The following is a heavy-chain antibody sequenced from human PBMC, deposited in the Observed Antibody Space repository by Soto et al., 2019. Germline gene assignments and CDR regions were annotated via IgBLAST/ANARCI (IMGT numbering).Heavy chain of an antibody. V-gene: IGHV6-1*01. CDR3: ARVVSSGSSHYYYYGMDV. CDR1: GDSVSSNSAA. Sequence: PSQTLSLTCAISGDSVSSNSAAWNWIRQSPSRGLEWLGRTYYRSKWYSDYAVSVKSRITINPDTSKNQFSLQLNSVTPEDTAVYYCARVVSSGSSHYYYYGMDVWGQGTTVTVSS. CDR2: TYYRSKWYS. J-gene: IGHJ6*02. D-gene: IGHD6-19*01.